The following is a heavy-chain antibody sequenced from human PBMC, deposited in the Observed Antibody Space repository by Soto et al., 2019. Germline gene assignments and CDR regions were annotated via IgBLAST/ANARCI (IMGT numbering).Heavy chain of an antibody. CDR3: AAEYSGGWYGVFAP. D-gene: IGHD6-19*01. Sequence: SETLSLTCTVSGGSISSSSYYWGWIRQPPGKGLEWIGSIYYSGSTYYNPSLKSRVTISVDTSKNQFSLKLSSVTAADTAVYYCAAEYSGGWYGVFAPLGKGTLVTVSS. V-gene: IGHV4-39*01. CDR2: IYYSGST. CDR1: GGSISSSSYY. J-gene: IGHJ5*02.